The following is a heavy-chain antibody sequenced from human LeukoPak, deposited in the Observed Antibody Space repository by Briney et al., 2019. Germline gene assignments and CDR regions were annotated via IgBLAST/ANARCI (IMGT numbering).Heavy chain of an antibody. J-gene: IGHJ6*02. CDR3: AREFQTPITDYYYYYGMDV. V-gene: IGHV3-30-3*01. CDR1: GFTFSSYA. Sequence: GRSLRLSCAASGFTFSSYAMHWVRQAPGKGLEWVAVISYDGSNKYYADSVKGRFTISRDNSKNTLYLQMNSLRAEDTAVYYCAREFQTPITDYYYYYGMDVWGQGTTVTVSS. CDR2: ISYDGSNK. D-gene: IGHD3-10*01.